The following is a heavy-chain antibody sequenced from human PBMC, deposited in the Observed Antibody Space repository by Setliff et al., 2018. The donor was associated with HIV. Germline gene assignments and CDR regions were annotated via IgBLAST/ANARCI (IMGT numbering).Heavy chain of an antibody. CDR1: GYTFTGYY. J-gene: IGHJ5*02. D-gene: IGHD3-10*01. CDR2: IHPNSGGT. V-gene: IGHV1-2*02. Sequence: ASVKVSCKASGYTFTGYYIHWVRQAPGQGLEWMGWIHPNSGGTNYAQKFQGRVVMTRDTSISTAYMELSRLRSDDTAVYYCARGPYDSGTNWFDPWGQGTRVTVSS. CDR3: ARGPYDSGTNWFDP.